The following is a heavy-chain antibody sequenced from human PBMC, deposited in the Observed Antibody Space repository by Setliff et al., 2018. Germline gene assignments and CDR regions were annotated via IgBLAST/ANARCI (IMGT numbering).Heavy chain of an antibody. Sequence: LSEPLSLTCNVSGASIRNFYWTWIRQPPGKGLEWIGYVHFTGSTNYNPSLKSRVTMSVDVSKSQFSLRLSSVTAADTAVYYCARKVEQWLTPHFDYWGQGALVTVSS. CDR2: VHFTGST. CDR3: ARKVEQWLTPHFDY. V-gene: IGHV4-59*01. CDR1: GASIRNFY. D-gene: IGHD6-19*01. J-gene: IGHJ4*02.